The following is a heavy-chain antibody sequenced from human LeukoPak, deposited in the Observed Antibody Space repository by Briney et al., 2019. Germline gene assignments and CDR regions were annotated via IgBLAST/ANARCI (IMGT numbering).Heavy chain of an antibody. V-gene: IGHV1-2*02. CDR2: INPNSGGT. CDR3: ARAERLTIFGGQYWYFDL. D-gene: IGHD3-3*01. Sequence: ASVKVSCKASGYTFTGYYMHWVRQAPGQGLEWMGWINPNSGGTNYAQKFQGRVTMTRDTSISTAYMELSRLRSDDTAVYYCARAERLTIFGGQYWYFDLWGRGTLVTVSS. J-gene: IGHJ2*01. CDR1: GYTFTGYY.